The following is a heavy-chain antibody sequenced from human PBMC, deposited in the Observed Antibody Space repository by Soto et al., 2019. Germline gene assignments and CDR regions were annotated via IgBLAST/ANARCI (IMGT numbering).Heavy chain of an antibody. CDR3: ARQIYDSDTGPNFQYYFDS. D-gene: IGHD3-22*01. CDR1: GYSFAGYW. V-gene: IGHV5-10-1*01. CDR2: IDPSDSQT. J-gene: IGHJ4*02. Sequence: GESLKISCKGSGYSFAGYWITWVRQKPGEGLEWMGRIDPSDSQTYYSPSFRGHVTISATKSITTVFLQWSSLRASDTAMYYCARQIYDSDTGPNFQYYFDSWGQGTPVTVSS.